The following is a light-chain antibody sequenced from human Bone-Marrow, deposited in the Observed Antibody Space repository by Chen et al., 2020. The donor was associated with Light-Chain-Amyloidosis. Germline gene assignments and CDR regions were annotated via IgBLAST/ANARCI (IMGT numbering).Light chain of an antibody. V-gene: IGLV3-25*03. CDR3: QSADSSDLGV. J-gene: IGLJ3*02. CDR2: KDT. Sequence: SYELTQPPSVSVSPGQTARITCSGEALPKHYAYWYQQKPGQAPVLVICKDTERPSGIPERFSGSSSGTTVTLTISGVQAEDEADYYCQSADSSDLGVFGGGTKLTVL. CDR1: ALPKHY.